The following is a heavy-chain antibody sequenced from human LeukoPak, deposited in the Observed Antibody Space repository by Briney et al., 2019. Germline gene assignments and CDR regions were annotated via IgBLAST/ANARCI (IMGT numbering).Heavy chain of an antibody. V-gene: IGHV3-74*01. CDR2: INSDGSST. Sequence: GGSLRLSCAPSGFTFSVYWMHWVRQPPGKGLVWVSRINSDGSSTSYADSVKGRFTISRDNAKNTLYLQMNSLRAEDTAVYYCARVPSSSSWFDYWGQGTLVTVSS. CDR1: GFTFSVYW. D-gene: IGHD6-13*01. J-gene: IGHJ4*02. CDR3: ARVPSSSSWFDY.